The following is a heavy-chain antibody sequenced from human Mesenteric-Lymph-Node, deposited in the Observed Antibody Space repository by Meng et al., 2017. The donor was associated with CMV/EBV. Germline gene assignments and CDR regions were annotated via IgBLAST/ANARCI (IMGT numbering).Heavy chain of an antibody. CDR2: INWNSGRV. D-gene: IGHD3-9*01. CDR1: GFTFEDFA. CDR3: TRDKHKAYDSEVGMDY. J-gene: IGHJ4*02. Sequence: GGSLRLSCVGSGFTFEDFALHWVRQAPGRGLEWIAGINWNSGRVGYADSVKGRFTISRENAKNSMYLQMNSLRAEDMALYYCTRDKHKAYDSEVGMDYWGQGTLVTVSS. V-gene: IGHV3-9*03.